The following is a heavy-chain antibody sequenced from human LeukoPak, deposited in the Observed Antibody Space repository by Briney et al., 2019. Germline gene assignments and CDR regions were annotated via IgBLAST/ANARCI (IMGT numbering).Heavy chain of an antibody. D-gene: IGHD2-8*01. CDR2: VYNSATT. J-gene: IGHJ4*02. V-gene: IGHV4-59*01. Sequence: SETLSLTCTVSGDSISYDYWSWIRQPLGKGLEWVGYVYNSATTNYNPSLKSRVTISVDTSKKQFSMKLSSVTAADTAIYYCAIAPNYYYFDHWGQGTLVTVSS. CDR3: AIAPNYYYFDH. CDR1: GDSISYDY.